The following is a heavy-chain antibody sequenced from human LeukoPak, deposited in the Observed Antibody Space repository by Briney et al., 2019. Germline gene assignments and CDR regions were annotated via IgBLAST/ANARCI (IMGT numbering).Heavy chain of an antibody. CDR3: ARKRYSSNDAFDI. Sequence: GRSLRLSCAASGFTFSSYSMNWVRQAPGKGLEWVSSISSSSSYIYYADSVKGRFTISRDNAKNSLYLQMNSLRAEDTAVYYCARKRYSSNDAFDIWGQGTMVTVSS. J-gene: IGHJ3*02. V-gene: IGHV3-21*01. CDR2: ISSSSSYI. CDR1: GFTFSSYS. D-gene: IGHD6-19*01.